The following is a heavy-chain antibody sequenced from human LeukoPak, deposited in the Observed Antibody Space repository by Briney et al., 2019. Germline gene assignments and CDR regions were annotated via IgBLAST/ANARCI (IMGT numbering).Heavy chain of an antibody. V-gene: IGHV4-4*07. CDR1: GGSIHSY. D-gene: IGHD4-23*01. CDR3: ARDNSIADRGWWFDP. CDR2: ISGSGTI. J-gene: IGHJ5*02. Sequence: SETLSLTCTVSGGSIHSYWSWIRQPAGKGLEWIGRISGSGTITYNPALQSRLTISIDTSKNQFSLKLMSVTAADTAVYYCARDNSIADRGWWFDPWGQGTLVTVSS.